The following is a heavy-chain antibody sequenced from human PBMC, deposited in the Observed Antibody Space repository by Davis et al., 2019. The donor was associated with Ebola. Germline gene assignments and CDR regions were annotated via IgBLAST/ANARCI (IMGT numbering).Heavy chain of an antibody. Sequence: GGSLRLSCAASGFTFSSYAMSWVRQAPGKGLEWVSAISGSGGTTYYAGSVKGRFTVSRDNSKNTLNVQMDSLRVKDAAVYYCARGRTATIYSYHYGMDVWGQGTTVTVSS. V-gene: IGHV3-23*01. CDR2: ISGSGGTT. CDR1: GFTFSSYA. D-gene: IGHD1-1*01. CDR3: ARGRTATIYSYHYGMDV. J-gene: IGHJ6*02.